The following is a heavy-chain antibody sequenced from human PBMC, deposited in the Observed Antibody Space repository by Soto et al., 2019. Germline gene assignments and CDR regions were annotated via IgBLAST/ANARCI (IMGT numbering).Heavy chain of an antibody. CDR1: GYTFTSYG. D-gene: IGHD3-10*01. J-gene: IGHJ4*02. CDR2: ISAYNGNT. CDR3: ASLETYYYGSGSYYDFNY. V-gene: IGHV1-18*01. Sequence: GPSVKVSCKASGYTFTSYGTSWVRQAPGQGLEWMGWISAYNGNTNYAQKLQGRVTMTTDTSTSTAYMELRSLRSDDTAVYYCASLETYYYGSGSYYDFNYWGQGTLVTVSS.